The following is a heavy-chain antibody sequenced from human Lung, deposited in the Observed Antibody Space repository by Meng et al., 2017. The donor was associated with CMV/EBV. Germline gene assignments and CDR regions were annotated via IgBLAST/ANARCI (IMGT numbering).Heavy chain of an antibody. J-gene: IGHJ4*02. D-gene: IGHD6-6*01. CDR3: ARGGLIAARNDY. CDR1: GFTFSSYS. Sequence: GESLKISCAASGFTFSSYSMNWVRQAPGKGLEWVSSISSSSSYIYYADSVKGRFTISRDNAKNSLYLQMNSLRAEDTAVYYCARGGLIAARNDYWGQGTLVXVSS. V-gene: IGHV3-21*01. CDR2: ISSSSSYI.